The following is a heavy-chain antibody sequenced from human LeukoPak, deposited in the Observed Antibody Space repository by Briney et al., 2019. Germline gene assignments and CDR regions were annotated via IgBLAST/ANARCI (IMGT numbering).Heavy chain of an antibody. CDR3: AKDLLLVPAAKIDY. V-gene: IGHV4-39*02. D-gene: IGHD2-2*01. CDR1: GGSISSSSYY. J-gene: IGHJ4*02. Sequence: SETLSLTCTVSGGSISSSSYYWGWIRQPPGKGLEWIGSIYYSGSTYYNPSLKSRVTISVDTSKNQFSLKLSSVTAADTAVYYCAKDLLLVPAAKIDYWGQGTLVTVSS. CDR2: IYYSGST.